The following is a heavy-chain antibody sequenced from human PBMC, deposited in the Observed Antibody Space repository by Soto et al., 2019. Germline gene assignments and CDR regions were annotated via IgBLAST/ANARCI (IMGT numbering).Heavy chain of an antibody. V-gene: IGHV1-8*01. D-gene: IGHD1-1*01. Sequence: QVQLIQSGAEVKEPGASVKVSCKASGYTFTTLDINWVRQATGQGPEWMGWMRPGDGVTDYAQKFQGKVTMTRDASTSTDYMELNSLTSEDTAVYYCARGVNAGVDYWGQGTLITVSS. J-gene: IGHJ4*02. CDR1: GYTFTTLD. CDR2: MRPGDGVT. CDR3: ARGVNAGVDY.